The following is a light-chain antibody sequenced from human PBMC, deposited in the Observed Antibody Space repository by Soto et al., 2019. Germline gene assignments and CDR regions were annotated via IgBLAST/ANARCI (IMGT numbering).Light chain of an antibody. CDR1: SSDVGNYKY. Sequence: QSVLTQPASVSGSPGQSITISCTGTSSDVGNYKYVSWYQQHPGKAPKLMIYEVSNRPSGVSNRFSGSKSGNTASLTISGLQAEYETDYYCFSYTSSGTYVFGTGTKLTVL. J-gene: IGLJ1*01. V-gene: IGLV2-14*01. CDR2: EVS. CDR3: FSYTSSGTYV.